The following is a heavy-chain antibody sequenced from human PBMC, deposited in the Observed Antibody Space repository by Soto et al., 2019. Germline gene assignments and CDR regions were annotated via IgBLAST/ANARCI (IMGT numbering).Heavy chain of an antibody. V-gene: IGHV1-18*01. CDR2: ISAYNGNT. CDR3: ARGSGITGTTSAFGYYYMDV. D-gene: IGHD1-7*01. Sequence: QVQLVQSGAEVKKPGASVKVSCKASGYTFTSYGISWVRQAPGQGLEWMGWISAYNGNTNYAQKLQGRVTMTTDTSTSPAYMELRSLRSDDTAVYYCARGSGITGTTSAFGYYYMDVWGKGTTVTVSS. J-gene: IGHJ6*03. CDR1: GYTFTSYG.